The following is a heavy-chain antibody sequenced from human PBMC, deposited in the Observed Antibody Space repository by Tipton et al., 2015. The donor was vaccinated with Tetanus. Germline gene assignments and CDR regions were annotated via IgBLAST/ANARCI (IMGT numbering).Heavy chain of an antibody. J-gene: IGHJ2*01. Sequence: TLSLTCSVSGGSLRSGDYQWNWIRQPPGKGLEWLAYISPSGRTNSNYSLKSRITISQDKSKNQFSLRLTSVTAADTAVYYCARGGLCVGPACAGISPLLDVWGRGTLVTVSS. CDR3: ARGGLCVGPACAGISPLLDV. CDR2: ISPSGRT. V-gene: IGHV4-61*08. CDR1: GGSLRSGDYQ. D-gene: IGHD2-15*01.